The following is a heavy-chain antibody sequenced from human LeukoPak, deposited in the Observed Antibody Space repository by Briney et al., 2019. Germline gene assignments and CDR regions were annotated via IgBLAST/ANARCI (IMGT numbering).Heavy chain of an antibody. CDR3: ARHGSGNDLDY. D-gene: IGHD5-12*01. CDR1: AGSISSYY. Sequence: SETLSLTCTVSAGSISSYYWSWIRQPPGKGLEWIGYIYYSGSTNYNPSLKSRVTMSIDTSKNQFSLKLSSVTAADTAVYYCARHGSGNDLDYWGQGTLVTVSS. V-gene: IGHV4-59*08. J-gene: IGHJ4*02. CDR2: IYYSGST.